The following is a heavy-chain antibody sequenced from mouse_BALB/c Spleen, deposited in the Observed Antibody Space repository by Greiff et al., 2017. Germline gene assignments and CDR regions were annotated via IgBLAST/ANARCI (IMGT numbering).Heavy chain of an antibody. CDR3: ARLAPYYFDY. V-gene: IGHV5-6*02. Sequence: DVKLVESGGDLVKPGGSLKLSCAASGFTFSSYGMSWVRQTPDKRLEWVATISSGGSYTYYPDSVKGRFTISRDNAKNTLYLQMSSLKSEDTAMYYCARLAPYYFDYWGQGTTLTVSS. J-gene: IGHJ2*01. CDR2: ISSGGSYT. CDR1: GFTFSSYG.